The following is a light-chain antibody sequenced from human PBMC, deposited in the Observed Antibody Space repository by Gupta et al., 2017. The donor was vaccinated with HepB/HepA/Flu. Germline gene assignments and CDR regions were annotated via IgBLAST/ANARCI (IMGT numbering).Light chain of an antibody. V-gene: IGKV1-39*01. CDR1: QSISNY. J-gene: IGKJ5*01. Sequence: DLRMTQSPSSLSASVGDRVTITCRASQSISNYLDWDQQKPGKAPKLLIYAGSCLQSGVPSRFIGSGSGTDFTLTISRLQPEDFATYYCQQSDSTPFTFGQGTPLEIK. CDR2: AGS. CDR3: QQSDSTPFT.